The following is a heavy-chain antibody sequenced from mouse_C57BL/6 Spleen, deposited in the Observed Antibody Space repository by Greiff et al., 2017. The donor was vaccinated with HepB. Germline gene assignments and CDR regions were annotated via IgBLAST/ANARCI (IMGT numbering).Heavy chain of an antibody. Sequence: QVQLQQPGAELVKPGASVKMSCKASGYTFTSYWITWVKQRPGQGLEWIGDIYPGSGSTNYNEKFKSKATLTVDTSASTAYMQLSSLTSEDSAVYYCARKGKNYDDVGGGFAYWGQGTLVTVSA. CDR2: IYPGSGST. D-gene: IGHD2-4*01. V-gene: IGHV1-55*01. J-gene: IGHJ3*01. CDR3: ARKGKNYDDVGGGFAY. CDR1: GYTFTSYW.